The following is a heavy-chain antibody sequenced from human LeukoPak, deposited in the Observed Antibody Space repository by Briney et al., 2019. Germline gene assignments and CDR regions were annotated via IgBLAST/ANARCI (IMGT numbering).Heavy chain of an antibody. CDR2: ISAYNGNT. V-gene: IGHV1-18*04. D-gene: IGHD3-10*01. J-gene: IGHJ4*02. CDR1: GYTVTRYG. CDR3: ARDLPAPSITMVRGVIDY. Sequence: GASVKVSCKASGYTVTRYGISWVRQAPGQGLEWMGWISAYNGNTNYAQKLQGRVTMTTDTSTSTAYMELRSLRSDDTAVYYRARDLPAPSITMVRGVIDYWGQGTLVTVSS.